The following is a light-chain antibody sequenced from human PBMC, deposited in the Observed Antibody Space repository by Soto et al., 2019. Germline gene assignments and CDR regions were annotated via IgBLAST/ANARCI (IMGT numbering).Light chain of an antibody. Sequence: AIQMTQSPSSLSASIGDRVTITCRASQAIRNDLGWFQQKPGKAPKLLISAASSLHSGVPSRFSGSGSGTDFTLTISSLQPEDSATYYCIQDYNYPLTFGGGTKVDIK. CDR2: AAS. V-gene: IGKV1-6*01. CDR3: IQDYNYPLT. CDR1: QAIRND. J-gene: IGKJ4*01.